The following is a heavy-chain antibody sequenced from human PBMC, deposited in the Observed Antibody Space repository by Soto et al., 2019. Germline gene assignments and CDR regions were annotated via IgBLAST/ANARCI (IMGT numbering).Heavy chain of an antibody. Sequence: QVQLQQWGAGLLKPSETLSLTCAVYGGSFSGYYWSWIRQPPGKGLEWIGEINHSGSTNYNPSLKSRVTISVDPSKTQFSLKLSSVTAADTAVYYCARGPRPRFDFWRGYYHRDVWGKGTTVTVSS. CDR2: INHSGST. V-gene: IGHV4-34*01. CDR3: ARGPRPRFDFWRGYYHRDV. D-gene: IGHD3-3*01. J-gene: IGHJ6*04. CDR1: GGSFSGYY.